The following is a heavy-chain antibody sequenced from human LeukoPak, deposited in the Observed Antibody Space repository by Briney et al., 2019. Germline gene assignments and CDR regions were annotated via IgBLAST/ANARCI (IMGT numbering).Heavy chain of an antibody. J-gene: IGHJ6*02. V-gene: IGHV6-1*01. CDR3: ARWAAGHGMDV. CDR2: TYYRSKWYN. D-gene: IGHD6-13*01. Sequence: SQTLSLTCAISGDSFSSNSAGWNWIRLSPSRGLEWLGRTYYRSKWYNDYAVSVGSRITINPDTSKNQFSLQLNSVTPEDTAVYYCARWAAGHGMDVWGQGTTVTVS. CDR1: GDSFSSNSAG.